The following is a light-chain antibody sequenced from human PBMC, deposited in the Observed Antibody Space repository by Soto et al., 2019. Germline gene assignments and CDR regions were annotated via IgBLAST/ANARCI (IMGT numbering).Light chain of an antibody. CDR2: TAS. V-gene: IGKV1-5*03. J-gene: IGKJ1*01. CDR3: QQYNTYSWT. Sequence: DIQMTQFPSTLSASVGDRVTITCRASQSISNRLAWFQQKSGEAPNLLIHTASSLESGVPSRFSGSGSGTEFTLTISSLQPDYFATYYCQQYNTYSWTFGHGTKVEIK. CDR1: QSISNR.